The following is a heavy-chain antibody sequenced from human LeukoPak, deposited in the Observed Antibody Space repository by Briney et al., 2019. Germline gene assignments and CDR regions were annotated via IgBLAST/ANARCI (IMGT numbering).Heavy chain of an antibody. Sequence: ASETLSLTCTVSGGSISSSSYSWGWIRQPPGKGLEWIGCIYYSGSTYYNPSLKSRVTISVDTSKNQFSLKLSSVTAADTAVYYCARRTTTGTTDYWGQGTLVTVSS. CDR1: GGSISSSSYS. V-gene: IGHV4-39*01. CDR2: IYYSGST. J-gene: IGHJ4*02. CDR3: ARRTTTGTTDY. D-gene: IGHD1-1*01.